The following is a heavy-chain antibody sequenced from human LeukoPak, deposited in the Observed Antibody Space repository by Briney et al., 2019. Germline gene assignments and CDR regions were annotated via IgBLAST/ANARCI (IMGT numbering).Heavy chain of an antibody. CDR3: ARGERELYGMDV. D-gene: IGHD1-26*01. V-gene: IGHV3-74*01. CDR1: GFTFSSYW. CDR2: INSDGSST. Sequence: GGSLRLSCAASGFTFSSYWMHWVRQAPGKGLVWVSRINSDGSSTSYADSVKGRFTISRDNAKNSLYLQMNSLRAEDTAVYYCARGERELYGMDVWGQGTTVTVSS. J-gene: IGHJ6*02.